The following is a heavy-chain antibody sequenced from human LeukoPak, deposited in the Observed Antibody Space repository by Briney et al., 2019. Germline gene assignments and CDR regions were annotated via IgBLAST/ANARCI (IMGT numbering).Heavy chain of an antibody. D-gene: IGHD3-3*01. Sequence: SETLSLTFTVSGGSISSYYWSWLRQPAGKGLEWIGRIYTSGSTNYNPSLKSRVTMSVDTSTNQFSLKLSSVTAADTAVYYCARELNDFWSGHLGFDYWGQGTLVTVSS. CDR3: ARELNDFWSGHLGFDY. V-gene: IGHV4-4*07. CDR1: GGSISSYY. CDR2: IYTSGST. J-gene: IGHJ4*02.